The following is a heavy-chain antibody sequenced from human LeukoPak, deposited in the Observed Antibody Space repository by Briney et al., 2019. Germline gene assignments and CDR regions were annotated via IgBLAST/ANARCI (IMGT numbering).Heavy chain of an antibody. J-gene: IGHJ2*01. CDR3: ARGEQLGPYWYFDL. D-gene: IGHD6-6*01. Sequence: GGSLRLSCAASGFTFRSKAMSWVRQAPGKGLEWVSGISGSADWTDYGESVKGRFTISRDNSKNTLHLQMNSLRAEDTAVYYCARGEQLGPYWYFDLWGRGTLVTVSS. CDR2: ISGSADWT. V-gene: IGHV3-23*01. CDR1: GFTFRSKA.